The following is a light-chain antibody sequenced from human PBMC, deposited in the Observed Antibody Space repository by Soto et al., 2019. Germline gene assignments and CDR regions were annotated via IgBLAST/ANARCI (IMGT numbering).Light chain of an antibody. CDR1: QSVSSSY. V-gene: IGKV3-20*01. CDR3: QQCGSSLPST. Sequence: EIVLTQSPGTLSLSPGERATLSCRASQSVSSSYLAWYQQKPGQAPRLLIYGASSRATGIPDRFSGSGSGTDFTLTVSSLEPEDAAVYYCQQCGSSLPSTFGQGTRLEIK. CDR2: GAS. J-gene: IGKJ5*01.